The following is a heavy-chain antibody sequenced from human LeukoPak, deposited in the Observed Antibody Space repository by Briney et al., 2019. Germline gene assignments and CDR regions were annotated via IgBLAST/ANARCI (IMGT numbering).Heavy chain of an antibody. J-gene: IGHJ5*02. CDR3: AHRRRKTTGRYCSGGSCYYILRNWFDP. V-gene: IGHV2-5*02. CDR1: GFSLSTSGVG. D-gene: IGHD2-15*01. Sequence: SGPTLVNPTQTLTLTCTFSGFSLSTSGVGVGWIRQPPGKALEWLALIYWDDDKRYSPSLKSRLTITKDTSKNQVVLTMTNMDPVDTATYYCAHRRRKTTGRYCSGGSCYYILRNWFDPWGQGTLVTVSS. CDR2: IYWDDDK.